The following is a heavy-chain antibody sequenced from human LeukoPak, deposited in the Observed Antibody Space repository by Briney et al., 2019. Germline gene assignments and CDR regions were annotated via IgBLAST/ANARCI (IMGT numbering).Heavy chain of an antibody. CDR3: ARGKYILTGYYYFDY. D-gene: IGHD3-9*01. Sequence: SETLSLTCTVSGGSISSYYWSWIRQPAGKGLEWIGRIYTSGSTNYNPSLKSRVTMSVDTSKNQFSLKLSSVTAADTAVYYCARGKYILTGYYYFDYWGQGTLVTVSS. CDR2: IYTSGST. V-gene: IGHV4-4*07. J-gene: IGHJ4*02. CDR1: GGSISSYY.